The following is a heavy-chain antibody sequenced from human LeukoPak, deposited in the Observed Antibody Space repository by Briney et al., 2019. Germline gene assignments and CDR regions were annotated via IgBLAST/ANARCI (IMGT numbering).Heavy chain of an antibody. Sequence: GGSLRLSCAASGFTFSSYSMNWVRQAPGKGLEWVSSISSSSSYIYYADSVKGRFTISSDNAKNSLYLQMNSLRAEDTAVYYCARGGYYYDSSGYYYTLNYWGQRTLVTVSS. CDR1: GFTFSSYS. CDR2: ISSSSSYI. V-gene: IGHV3-21*01. J-gene: IGHJ4*02. D-gene: IGHD3-22*01. CDR3: ARGGYYYDSSGYYYTLNY.